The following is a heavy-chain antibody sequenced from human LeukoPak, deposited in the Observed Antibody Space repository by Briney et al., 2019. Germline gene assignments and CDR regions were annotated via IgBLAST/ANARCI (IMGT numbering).Heavy chain of an antibody. V-gene: IGHV4-39*07. Sequence: PSETLSLTCTVSGGSISSSSYYWGWIRQPPGKGLEWIGEINHSGSTNYNPSLKSRVTISVDTSKNQFSLKLSSVTAADTAVYYCARANYGSDAFDIWGQGTMVTVSS. D-gene: IGHD3-10*01. CDR3: ARANYGSDAFDI. CDR2: INHSGST. J-gene: IGHJ3*02. CDR1: GGSISSSSYY.